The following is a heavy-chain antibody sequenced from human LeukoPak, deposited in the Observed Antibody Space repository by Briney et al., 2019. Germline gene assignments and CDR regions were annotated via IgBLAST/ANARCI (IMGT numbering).Heavy chain of an antibody. CDR3: ARAILDIVVVPGAFDI. Sequence: PSQTLSLTCTVSGGSISSGGYYWSWLRQHPGRGLEGIGYIYYSGSTYYNPSLKSRVTISVATSKNQFSLKLSSVTAADTAVYYCARAILDIVVVPGAFDIWGQGTMVTVSS. CDR2: IYYSGST. V-gene: IGHV4-31*03. J-gene: IGHJ3*02. CDR1: GGSISSGGYY. D-gene: IGHD2-2*03.